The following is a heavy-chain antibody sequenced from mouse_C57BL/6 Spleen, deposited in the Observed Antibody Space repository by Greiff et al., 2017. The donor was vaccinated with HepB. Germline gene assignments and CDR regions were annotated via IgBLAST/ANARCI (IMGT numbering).Heavy chain of an antibody. CDR2: INPSTGGT. J-gene: IGHJ2*01. V-gene: IGHV1-42*01. CDR1: GYSFTGYY. Sequence: VQLQQSGPELVKPGASVKISCKASGYSFTGYYMNWVKQSPEKSLEWIGEINPSTGGTTYNQKFKAKATLTVDKSSSTAYMQLKSLTSEDSAVYYCARSAAQAPFDYWGQGTTLTVSS. D-gene: IGHD3-2*02. CDR3: ARSAAQAPFDY.